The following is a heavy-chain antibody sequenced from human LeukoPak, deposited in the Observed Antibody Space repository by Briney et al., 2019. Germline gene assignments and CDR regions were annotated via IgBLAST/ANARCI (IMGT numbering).Heavy chain of an antibody. J-gene: IGHJ4*02. CDR1: GFTFSDYY. V-gene: IGHV3-11*01. D-gene: IGHD6-19*01. CDR3: ASIAVAGGEFDY. CDR2: ISSSGSTI. Sequence: GGSLRLSCAASGFTFSDYYMSWIRQAPGKGLEWVSYISSSGSTIYYADSVKGRFTISRDNAKNSLYLQMNSLRAEDAAVYYCASIAVAGGEFDYWGQGTPVTVSS.